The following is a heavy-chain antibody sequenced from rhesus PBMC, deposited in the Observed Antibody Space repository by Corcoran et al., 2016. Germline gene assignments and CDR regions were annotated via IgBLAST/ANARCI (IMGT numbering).Heavy chain of an antibody. CDR1: GYNFTSYH. CDR2: ISPYNGNR. D-gene: IGHD2-39*02. Sequence: QVQLVQSGADVKQPGASVKLSCKASGYNFTSYHKPWVRQAPGQGLEWIGLISPYNGNRAYAQHFQGRVTITTDTSTSTAYMELSSLRSEDTAVYYCTRRCGGNICSFDYWGQGALVTVSS. V-gene: IGHV1-1*01. J-gene: IGHJ4*01. CDR3: TRRCGGNICSFDY.